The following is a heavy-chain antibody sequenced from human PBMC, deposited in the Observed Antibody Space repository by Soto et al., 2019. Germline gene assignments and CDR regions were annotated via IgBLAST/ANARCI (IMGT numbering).Heavy chain of an antibody. D-gene: IGHD2-2*01. CDR2: INSDGSST. V-gene: IGHV3-74*01. CDR3: ARDRYCSSTSCSYFGDYYYYYYMDV. CDR1: GFTFSSYW. Sequence: GGSLRLSCAASGFTFSSYWMHWVRQAPGKGLVWVSRINSDGSSTSYADSVKGRFTISRDNAKNTLYLQMNSLRAEDTAVYYCARDRYCSSTSCSYFGDYYYYYYMDVWGKGTTVTVSS. J-gene: IGHJ6*03.